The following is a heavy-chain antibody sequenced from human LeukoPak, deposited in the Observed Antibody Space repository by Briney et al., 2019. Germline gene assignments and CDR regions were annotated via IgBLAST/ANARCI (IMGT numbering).Heavy chain of an antibody. CDR3: TRDRGGQPVYFQH. CDR2: IRSKAYGGTT. CDR1: GFTFGDYA. J-gene: IGHJ1*01. Sequence: PGGSLRLSCTASGFTFGDYALSWVRQAPGKGLEWVGFIRSKAYGGTTEYAASVKGRFTISRDDSKSIAYLQMNSLKTEDTAVYYCTRDRGGQPVYFQHWGQGTLVTVSS. D-gene: IGHD1-14*01. V-gene: IGHV3-49*04.